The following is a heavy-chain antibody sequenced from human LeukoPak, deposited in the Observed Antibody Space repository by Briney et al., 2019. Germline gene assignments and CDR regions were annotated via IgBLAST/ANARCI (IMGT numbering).Heavy chain of an antibody. Sequence: GGSLRPSCAASGFPFNNYVIHWVRLPPGKGLEWVAFFRYDGNREYYADSVKGRFTFSRDNSKNTLFLQMDSLRTEDTAVYYCASRPTGFDWGPFDYWGQGTLVTVSS. V-gene: IGHV3-30*02. CDR3: ASRPTGFDWGPFDY. CDR2: FRYDGNRE. D-gene: IGHD5-12*01. J-gene: IGHJ4*02. CDR1: GFPFNNYV.